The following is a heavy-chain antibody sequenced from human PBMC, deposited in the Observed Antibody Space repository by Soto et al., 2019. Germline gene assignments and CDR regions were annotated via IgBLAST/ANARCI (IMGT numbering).Heavy chain of an antibody. V-gene: IGHV3-23*01. Sequence: HPGGSLRLSCAASGFTFSGYAMSWVRQAPGKGLEWVSDISGSGGRTYYADSVKGRFTLSRDNSKNTLYLQMNGLRVEDAAVYYCAKGLLRRVEATPYGVDVWGQGTTVTVSS. CDR3: AKGLLRRVEATPYGVDV. CDR2: ISGSGGRT. D-gene: IGHD2-15*01. CDR1: GFTFSGYA. J-gene: IGHJ6*02.